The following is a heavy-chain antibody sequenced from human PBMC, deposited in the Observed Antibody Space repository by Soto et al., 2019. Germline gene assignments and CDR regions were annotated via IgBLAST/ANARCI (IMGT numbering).Heavy chain of an antibody. Sequence: EVQLLESGGGLVQPGGSLRVSCAASGFTFSSYAMSWVRQAPGKGLEWVSAISGSGGSTYYADSVKGRFTISRDNSKNKLSLQMNSLRAEDTAVYYCARDMYSSSWYFYYYSMDVWGQGTTVTVSS. CDR3: ARDMYSSSWYFYYYSMDV. V-gene: IGHV3-23*01. D-gene: IGHD6-13*01. J-gene: IGHJ6*02. CDR1: GFTFSSYA. CDR2: ISGSGGST.